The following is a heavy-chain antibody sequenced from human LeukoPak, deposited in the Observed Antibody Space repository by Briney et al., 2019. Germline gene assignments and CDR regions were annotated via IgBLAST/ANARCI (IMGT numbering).Heavy chain of an antibody. J-gene: IGHJ3*02. Sequence: PSQTLSPTCTVSGGSISSGSYYWSWIRQPAGKGLEWIGRIYTSGNTNYNPSLKSRVTISVDTSKNQFSLKLSSVTAADTAVYYCARRSGSLDDDAFDIWGQGTMVTVSS. D-gene: IGHD1-26*01. CDR2: IYTSGNT. CDR1: GGSISSGSYY. V-gene: IGHV4-61*02. CDR3: ARRSGSLDDDAFDI.